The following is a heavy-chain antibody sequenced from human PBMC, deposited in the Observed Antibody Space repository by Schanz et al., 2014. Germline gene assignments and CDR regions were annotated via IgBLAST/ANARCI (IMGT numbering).Heavy chain of an antibody. J-gene: IGHJ4*02. Sequence: QLQLQESGPGLVKPSETLSLTCTVSGGSISSSTYYWGWIRQPPGKGLEWIGIIYYSGSTYYNTSLKSRVTISVDASKNQFFLKLSSVTAADTAIYYCSRGECSSTSCHEVAPPDDWGQGTLVTVSS. CDR1: GGSISSSTYY. CDR3: SRGECSSTSCHEVAPPDD. V-gene: IGHV4-39*07. D-gene: IGHD2-2*01. CDR2: IYYSGST.